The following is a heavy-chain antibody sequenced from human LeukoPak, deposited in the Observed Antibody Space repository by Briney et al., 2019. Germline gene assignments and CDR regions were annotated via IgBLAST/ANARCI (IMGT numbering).Heavy chain of an antibody. CDR1: GFTFSSYS. Sequence: QPGGSLRLSCAASGFTFSSYSMNWVRQAPGQGLEWVSYITSDSSTMFYADSVKGRFTASRDNAENSMYLQMNSLRAEDTALYYCARDYGDYGSGIDYWGQGTLVTVSS. CDR2: ITSDSSTM. D-gene: IGHD4-17*01. V-gene: IGHV3-48*01. J-gene: IGHJ4*02. CDR3: ARDYGDYGSGIDY.